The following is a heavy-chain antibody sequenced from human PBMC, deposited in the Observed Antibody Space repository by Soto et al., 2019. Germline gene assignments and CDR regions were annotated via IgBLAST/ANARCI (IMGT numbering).Heavy chain of an antibody. CDR2: IYYSGST. CDR3: ARVPRDSSGYYQVPAYFDY. CDR1: GGSISSGVYY. Sequence: PSETLSLTCTVSGGSISSGVYYWSWIRQPPGKGLEWIGYIYYSGSTYYNPSLKSRVTISVDTSKSQFSLKLSSVTAADTAVYYCARVPRDSSGYYQVPAYFDYWGQGTLVTVSS. J-gene: IGHJ4*02. D-gene: IGHD3-22*01. V-gene: IGHV4-30-4*01.